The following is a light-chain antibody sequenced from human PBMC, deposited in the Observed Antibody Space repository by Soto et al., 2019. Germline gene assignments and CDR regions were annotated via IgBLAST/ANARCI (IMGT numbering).Light chain of an antibody. CDR2: HDS. CDR3: QVWDSYSDHVV. V-gene: IGLV3-21*02. J-gene: IGLJ3*02. CDR1: NIGSKS. Sequence: SYELTQPPSVSVAPGQTARITWGEPNIGSKSVHWYQQKPGQAPVLVVSHDSDRPSGIPERFSGSNSGNTATLTISRVDAGDEADYFCQVWDSYSDHVVFGGGTKLTVL.